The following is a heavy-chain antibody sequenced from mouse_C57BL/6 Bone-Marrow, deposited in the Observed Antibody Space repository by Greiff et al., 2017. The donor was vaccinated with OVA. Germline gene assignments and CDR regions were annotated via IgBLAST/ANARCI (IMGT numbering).Heavy chain of an antibody. CDR1: GYTFTDYY. J-gene: IGHJ2*01. Sequence: EVKVVESGPELVKPGASVKISCKASGYTFTDYYMNWVKQSHGKSLEWIGDINPNNGGTSYNQKFKGKATLTVDKSSSTAYMELRSLTSEDSAVYYCARLTDYYGTSYYFDYWGQGTTLTVSS. CDR3: ARLTDYYGTSYYFDY. V-gene: IGHV1-26*01. CDR2: INPNNGGT. D-gene: IGHD1-1*01.